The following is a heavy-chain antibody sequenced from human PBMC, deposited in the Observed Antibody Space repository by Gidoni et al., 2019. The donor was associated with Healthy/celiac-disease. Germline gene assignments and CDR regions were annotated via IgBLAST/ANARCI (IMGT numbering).Heavy chain of an antibody. CDR1: GFTFSRYA. Sequence: EVQLLESGGGLVQPGGSLIPSCAASGFTFSRYAMSWVRQAPGKGLEWVSAISGSGGSTYYADSVKGRFTISRDNSKNTLYLQMNSLRAEDTAVYYCANGHSSGWSHPDYWGQGTLVTVSS. J-gene: IGHJ4*02. V-gene: IGHV3-23*01. CDR2: ISGSGGST. D-gene: IGHD6-19*01. CDR3: ANGHSSGWSHPDY.